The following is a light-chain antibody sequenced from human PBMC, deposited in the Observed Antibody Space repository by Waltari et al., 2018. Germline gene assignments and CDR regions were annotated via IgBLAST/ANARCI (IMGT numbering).Light chain of an antibody. CDR1: QNIYSN. V-gene: IGKV1-6*01. CDR3: QHYYDNPFT. Sequence: IQMTQSTSALSASVGDRVTISCRASQNIYSNLAWYQQKPGKAPQLLIYAASSLQSGILSRFSGTGSGRDFTLTISSLQPEDSAAYYCQHYYDNPFTFGPGTKLDIE. J-gene: IGKJ3*01. CDR2: AAS.